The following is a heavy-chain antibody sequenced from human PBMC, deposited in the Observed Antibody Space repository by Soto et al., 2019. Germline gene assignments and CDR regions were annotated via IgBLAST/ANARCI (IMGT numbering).Heavy chain of an antibody. CDR1: GYTSPLYD. D-gene: IGHD7-27*01. CDR3: ASEPPGAPYYFDS. Sequence: QVQLVQSGAEVKKPGASVKVSCRTSGYTSPLYDSNWVRQAPGQGLEWMGWMNPKSGNTGYAQRFQGRVTMTRDTSRNTAYMELSSLSSAAPAVYSCASEPPGAPYYFDSWGQGTVVSVSS. CDR2: MNPKSGNT. V-gene: IGHV1-8*01. J-gene: IGHJ4*02.